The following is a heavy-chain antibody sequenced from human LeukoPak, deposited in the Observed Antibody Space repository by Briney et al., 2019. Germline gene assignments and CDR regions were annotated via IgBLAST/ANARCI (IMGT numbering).Heavy chain of an antibody. CDR1: GGSISSGDYY. V-gene: IGHV4-30-4*08. J-gene: IGHJ3*02. D-gene: IGHD3-10*01. CDR2: IYYSGST. CDR3: ARAQTYFRGVMGDAFDI. Sequence: PSETLSLTCTVSGGSISSGDYYWSWIRQPPGKGLEWIRYIYYSGSTYYNPSLKSRVTISVDTSKNQFSLKLSSVTAADTAVYYCARAQTYFRGVMGDAFDIWGQGTMVTVSS.